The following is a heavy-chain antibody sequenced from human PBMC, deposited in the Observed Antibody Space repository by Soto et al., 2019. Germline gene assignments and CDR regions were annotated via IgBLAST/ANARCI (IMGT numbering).Heavy chain of an antibody. CDR3: ARHAYWSGGTCDSTARPFNY. CDR2: ISAYNGNT. D-gene: IGHD2-15*01. CDR1: GYTFTSYG. V-gene: IGHV1-18*01. J-gene: IGHJ4*02. Sequence: ASVKVSCKASGYTFTSYGISWVRQAPGQGLEWMGWISAYNGNTNYAQKLQGRVTMTTDTSTSTAYMELRSLRSDDTAVYYCARHAYWSGGTCDSTARPFNYWGQGAMVTV.